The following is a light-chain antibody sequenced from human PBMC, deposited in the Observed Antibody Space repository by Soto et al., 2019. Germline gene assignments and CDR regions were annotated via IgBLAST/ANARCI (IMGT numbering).Light chain of an antibody. V-gene: IGLV2-14*01. CDR1: RSDIGGHDY. Sequence: QSALTQPASVSGSPGQSITISCTGTRSDIGGHDYVSWYQHFPGKAPKLILYEVTQRPSGISPRFSGSKSGNTASLTISGLQSEDEAEYFCSSYTATATLLFGGGTNVTVL. CDR2: EVT. J-gene: IGLJ3*02. CDR3: SSYTATATLL.